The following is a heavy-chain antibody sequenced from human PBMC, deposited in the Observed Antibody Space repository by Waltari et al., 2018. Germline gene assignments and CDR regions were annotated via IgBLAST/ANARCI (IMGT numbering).Heavy chain of an antibody. Sequence: EMQLLESGGGLVQPGGSRRLSCPAPGFTFSSYAISWGRQAPGKGLEWVSAIRGSGGNTYYADSVKGRFTISRDNAKNTLYLQMNSLRAEDTAVYYCARKVRDSYSYMDVWGKGTTVTVSS. CDR3: ARKVRDSYSYMDV. V-gene: IGHV3-23*01. CDR1: GFTFSSYA. J-gene: IGHJ6*03. CDR2: IRGSGGNT.